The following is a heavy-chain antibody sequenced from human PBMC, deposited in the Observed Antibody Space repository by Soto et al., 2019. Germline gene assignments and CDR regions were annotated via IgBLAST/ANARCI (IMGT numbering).Heavy chain of an antibody. J-gene: IGHJ4*02. V-gene: IGHV4-31*03. D-gene: IGHD1-26*01. CDR1: GGSISSGGYY. CDR2: IYYSGST. CDR3: ARVYKRGSLPFDY. Sequence: SETLSLTCTVSGGSISSGGYYWSWIRQHPGKGLEWIGYIYYSGSTYYNPSLKSRVTISVDTSKNQFSLKLSSVTAADTAVYYCARVYKRGSLPFDYWGQGTLVTVSS.